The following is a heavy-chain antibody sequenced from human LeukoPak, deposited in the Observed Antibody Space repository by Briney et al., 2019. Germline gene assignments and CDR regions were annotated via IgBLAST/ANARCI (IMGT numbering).Heavy chain of an antibody. CDR2: SGTVGDT. D-gene: IGHD6-13*01. V-gene: IGHV3-13*04. J-gene: IGHJ4*02. CDR3: ARDSPDSSSWGIDC. Sequence: GESLRLSCAASGFTSSAYDMHWVRQITGGGLEWVSTSGTVGDTFYSDSVKGRFTISRDNSKNTLYLQMNSLRTEDTAIYYCARDSPDSSSWGIDCWGQGTLVTVSS. CDR1: GFTSSAYD.